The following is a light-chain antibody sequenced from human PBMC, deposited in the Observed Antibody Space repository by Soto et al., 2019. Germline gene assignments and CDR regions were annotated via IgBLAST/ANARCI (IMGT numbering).Light chain of an antibody. J-gene: IGLJ2*01. CDR3: QVWDSSSDHPVV. V-gene: IGLV3-21*02. Sequence: SYELTQPPSVSVAPGQTARITCGGNNIGSKSVNWYQQKPGQAPVLVVYDDSDRPSGIPDRFSGSNSGNTATLTISRVEAGDEADYYCQVWDSSSDHPVVFGGGTKLTVL. CDR1: NIGSKS. CDR2: DDS.